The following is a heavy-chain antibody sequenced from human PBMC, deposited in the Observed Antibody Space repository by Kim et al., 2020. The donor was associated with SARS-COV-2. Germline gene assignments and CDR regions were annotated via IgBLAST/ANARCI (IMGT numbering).Heavy chain of an antibody. V-gene: IGHV1-69*01. CDR3: AREYSSGIRPPHAQPLDY. J-gene: IGHJ4*02. Sequence: QGRVTITADESTSTAYMELSSLRSEDTAVYYCAREYSSGIRPPHAQPLDYWGQGTLVTVSS. D-gene: IGHD6-19*01.